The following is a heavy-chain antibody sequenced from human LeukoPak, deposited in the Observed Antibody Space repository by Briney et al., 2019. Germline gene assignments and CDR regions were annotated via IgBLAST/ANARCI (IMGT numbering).Heavy chain of an antibody. CDR2: FDPEDGET. D-gene: IGHD3-22*01. Sequence: ASVKVSCKVSGYTLTDLSIHWVRQAPGKGLEWMGNFDPEDGETIYARKFQGRVTMTEDTSTDTAYMELTSLRSEDTAVYYCATYFPLSRATTVIVVWTAFDVWGPGTMVTVSS. V-gene: IGHV1-24*01. CDR1: GYTLTDLS. CDR3: ATYFPLSRATTVIVVWTAFDV. J-gene: IGHJ3*01.